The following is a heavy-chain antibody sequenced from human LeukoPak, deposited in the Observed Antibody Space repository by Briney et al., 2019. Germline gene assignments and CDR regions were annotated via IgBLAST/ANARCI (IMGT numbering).Heavy chain of an antibody. V-gene: IGHV3-30-3*01. CDR1: GFTFSSYA. J-gene: IGHJ6*02. D-gene: IGHD3-16*01. Sequence: GGSLRLSCAASGFTFSSYAMHWVRQAPGKGLEWVAVISYDGSNKYYADSVKGRFTISRDNAINSVYLQMNSLRVEDTAVYYCARDRVGGRYYYGMDVWGQGTTVTVSS. CDR2: ISYDGSNK. CDR3: ARDRVGGRYYYGMDV.